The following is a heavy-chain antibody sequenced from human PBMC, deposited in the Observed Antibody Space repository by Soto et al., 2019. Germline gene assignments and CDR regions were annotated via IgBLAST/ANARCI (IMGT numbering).Heavy chain of an antibody. Sequence: QVQLVQSGGEVKEPGASVKVSCKASGYRFSRYGINWVRQAPGQGLEWMGWVSTYDGNTQYAQKFQGRITMTTDTSTKTVYLELRSLTSDDTAVYYCARDEEDANLMIVVLPVDYWGQGTLVSVSS. D-gene: IGHD2-21*01. J-gene: IGHJ4*02. CDR3: ARDEEDANLMIVVLPVDY. CDR1: GYRFSRYG. V-gene: IGHV1-18*01. CDR2: VSTYDGNT.